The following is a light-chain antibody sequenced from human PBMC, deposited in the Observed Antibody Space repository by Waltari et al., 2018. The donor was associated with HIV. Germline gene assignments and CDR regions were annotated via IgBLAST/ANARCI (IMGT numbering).Light chain of an antibody. CDR1: QDITSH. CDR3: QQLNVYPWT. Sequence: DIQLTQSPSFLSASVGDRVTITCRASQDITSHLAWYQQKSGRAPNLLVYGASSLQSGVPSRFSGGGSGTEFSLTISDLQPEDSATYYCQQLNVYPWTFGLGTRVEI. CDR2: GAS. V-gene: IGKV1-9*01. J-gene: IGKJ1*01.